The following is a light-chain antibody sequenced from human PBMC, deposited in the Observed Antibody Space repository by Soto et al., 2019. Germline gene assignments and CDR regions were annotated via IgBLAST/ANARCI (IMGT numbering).Light chain of an antibody. V-gene: IGKV3-20*01. CDR1: QSVSNNY. J-gene: IGKJ1*01. Sequence: EIVMAQSAATLAGSPAETVTLSRRASQSVSNNYLAWYQQKPGQAPKLLIYGASNRATGIPDRFSGSGSGTDFTLTISRLEPEDFAVYYCQQYGSSGTFAQGTKVDIK. CDR2: GAS. CDR3: QQYGSSGT.